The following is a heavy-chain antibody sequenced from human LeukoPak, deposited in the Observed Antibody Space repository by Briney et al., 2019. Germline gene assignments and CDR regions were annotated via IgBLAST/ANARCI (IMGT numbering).Heavy chain of an antibody. V-gene: IGHV4-31*03. Sequence: SQTLSLTCTVSGGSISSGGYYWRWIRQHPGKGLEWIGYIYYSGSTYYNPSLKSRVTISVDTSKNQFSLKLSSVTAADTAVYYCAREDYGSGSSRPYYYYGMDVWGQGTTVTVSS. CDR1: GGSISSGGYY. CDR2: IYYSGST. CDR3: AREDYGSGSSRPYYYYGMDV. D-gene: IGHD3-10*01. J-gene: IGHJ6*02.